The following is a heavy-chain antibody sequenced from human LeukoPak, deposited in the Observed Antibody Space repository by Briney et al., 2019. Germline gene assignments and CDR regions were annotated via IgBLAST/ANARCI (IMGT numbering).Heavy chain of an antibody. CDR1: GFTFSNAW. CDR2: IKSKTDGGTT. CDR3: TTDRGGYGTFFDY. V-gene: IGHV3-15*01. D-gene: IGHD5-18*01. Sequence: GGSLRLSCAASGFTFSNAWMSWVRQAPGKGLEWVGRIKSKTDGGTTDYAAPVKGRFTISRDDSKNTLYLQMNSLKTEDTAVYYCTTDRGGYGTFFDYWGQGTLVTVSS. J-gene: IGHJ4*02.